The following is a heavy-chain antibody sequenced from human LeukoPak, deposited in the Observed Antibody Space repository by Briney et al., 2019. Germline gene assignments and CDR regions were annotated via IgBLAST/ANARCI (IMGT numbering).Heavy chain of an antibody. D-gene: IGHD3-10*01. CDR3: ARVGHYGSGSYYSDY. J-gene: IGHJ4*02. V-gene: IGHV1-8*02. Sequence: ASVKVSCKASGYIFTSYFMHWVRQAPGQGLEWMGWMNPNSGNTGYAQKFQGRISMTRNTSISTAYMELSSLRSEDTAVYYCARVGHYGSGSYYSDYWGQGTLVTVSS. CDR1: GYIFTSYF. CDR2: MNPNSGNT.